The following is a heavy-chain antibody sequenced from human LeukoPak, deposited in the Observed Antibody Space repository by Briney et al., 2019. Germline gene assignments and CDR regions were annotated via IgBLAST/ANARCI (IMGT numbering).Heavy chain of an antibody. CDR2: INRSGST. V-gene: IGHV4-34*01. Sequence: PSETLSLTCAVYGGSFSGYYWSWIRQPPGKGLEWIGEINRSGSTNYNPSLKSRVTISVDTSKNQFSLKLSSVTAAYTAVYYCSRESGAFCPFGYWGQGTLVIVPP. J-gene: IGHJ4*02. CDR1: GGSFSGYY. CDR3: SRESGAFCPFGY. D-gene: IGHD1-26*01.